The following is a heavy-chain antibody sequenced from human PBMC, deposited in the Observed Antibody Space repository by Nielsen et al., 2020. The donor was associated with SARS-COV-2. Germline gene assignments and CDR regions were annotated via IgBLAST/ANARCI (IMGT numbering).Heavy chain of an antibody. J-gene: IGHJ4*02. Sequence: GGSLRLSCAASGFTFSSYEMNWVRQAPGKGLEWVSYISSSGSTIYYADSVKGRFTISRGNAKNSLYLQMNSLRAEDTAVYYCARDLGSKPFDYWGQGTLVTVSS. CDR3: ARDLGSKPFDY. D-gene: IGHD1-26*01. V-gene: IGHV3-48*03. CDR1: GFTFSSYE. CDR2: ISSSGSTI.